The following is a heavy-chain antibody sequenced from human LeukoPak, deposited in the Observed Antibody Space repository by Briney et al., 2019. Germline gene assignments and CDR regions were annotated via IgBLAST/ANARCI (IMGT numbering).Heavy chain of an antibody. CDR1: GFTFINSG. CDR2: TSYDGSHK. V-gene: IGHV3-30*18. Sequence: PGGSQRLSCAASGFTFINSGMHWVRQAPGKGLEWVAVTSYDGSHKYYADSVKGRFTISRDDSKNTVSLQMNSLRTEDTAVYFCAKGGGSYGWDLQHWAQDTLVTVSS. J-gene: IGHJ1*01. D-gene: IGHD1-26*01. CDR3: AKGGGSYGWDLQH.